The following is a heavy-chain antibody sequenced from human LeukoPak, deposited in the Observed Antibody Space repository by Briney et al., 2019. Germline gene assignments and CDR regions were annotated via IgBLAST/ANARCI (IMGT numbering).Heavy chain of an antibody. D-gene: IGHD5-24*01. J-gene: IGHJ4*02. CDR1: GFTFSSYS. CDR3: AREQRDGYNWGEFDY. Sequence: PGGSLRLSCAASGFTFSSYSMNWVRQAPGKGLEWVSSISSSSSYIYYADSVKGRFTISRDNAKNSLYLQMNSLRAEDTAVYYCAREQRDGYNWGEFDYWGQGTLVTVSS. CDR2: ISSSSSYI. V-gene: IGHV3-21*01.